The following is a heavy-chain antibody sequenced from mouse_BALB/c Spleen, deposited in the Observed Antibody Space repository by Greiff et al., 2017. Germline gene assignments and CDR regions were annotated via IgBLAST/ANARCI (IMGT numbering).Heavy chain of an antibody. J-gene: IGHJ1*01. CDR2: INPGSSTI. V-gene: IGHV4-2*02. CDR3: ARLTTEWYFDV. Sequence: DVQLQESGGGLVQPGGSLNLSCAASGFDFSRYWMSWARQAPGKGQEWIGEINPGSSTINYTPSLKDKFIISRDNAKNTLYLQMSKVRSEDTALYYCARLTTEWYFDVWGAGTTVTVSP. CDR1: GFDFSRYW. D-gene: IGHD1-1*01.